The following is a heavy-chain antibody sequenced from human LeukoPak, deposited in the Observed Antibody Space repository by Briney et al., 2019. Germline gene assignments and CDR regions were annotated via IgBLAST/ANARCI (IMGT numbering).Heavy chain of an antibody. J-gene: IGHJ1*01. CDR2: IIPIFGTA. V-gene: IGHV1-69*05. D-gene: IGHD3-22*01. CDR3: ARRDTSEVAEYFQH. Sequence: SVKVSCKASGGTFSSYAISWVPQAPGQGLEWMGGIIPIFGTANYAQKFQGRVTITTDESTSTAYMELSSLRSEDTAVYYCARRDTSEVAEYFQHWAQGTLVTVSS. CDR1: GGTFSSYA.